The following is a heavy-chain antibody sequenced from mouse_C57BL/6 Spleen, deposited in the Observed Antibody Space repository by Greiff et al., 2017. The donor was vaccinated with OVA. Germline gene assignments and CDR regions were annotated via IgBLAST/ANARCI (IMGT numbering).Heavy chain of an antibody. CDR3: ARGGTPYAMDY. V-gene: IGHV3-6*01. D-gene: IGHD4-1*01. CDR2: ISYDGSN. CDR1: GYSITSGYY. Sequence: EVQLVESGPGLVKPSQSLSLTCSVTGYSITSGYYWNWIRQFPGNKLEWMGYISYDGSNNYNPSPKNRISITRDTSKNQFFLKLNSVTTEDTATYYCARGGTPYAMDYWGQGTSVTVSS. J-gene: IGHJ4*01.